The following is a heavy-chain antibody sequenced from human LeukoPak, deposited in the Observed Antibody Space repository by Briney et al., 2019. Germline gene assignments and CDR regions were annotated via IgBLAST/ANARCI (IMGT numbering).Heavy chain of an antibody. CDR1: GGTFSSYA. D-gene: IGHD2-21*02. V-gene: IGHV1-69*13. CDR3: AREYCGGDCYDYYFDY. J-gene: IGHJ4*02. CDR2: IIPIFGTA. Sequence: SVKVSCKASGGTFSSYAISWVRQAPGQGLEWMGGIIPIFGTANYAQKFQGRVTITADESTSTAYMELSNLRSEDTAVYYCAREYCGGDCYDYYFDYWGQGTLVTVSS.